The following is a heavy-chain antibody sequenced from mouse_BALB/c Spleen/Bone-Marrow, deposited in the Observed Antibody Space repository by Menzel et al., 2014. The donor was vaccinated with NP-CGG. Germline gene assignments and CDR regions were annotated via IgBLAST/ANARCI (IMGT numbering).Heavy chain of an antibody. CDR1: GFDFSRYW. V-gene: IGHV4-1*02. D-gene: IGHD2-3*01. CDR3: ARLGYYGWFAY. CDR2: INPESNTI. J-gene: IGHJ3*01. Sequence: EVMLVESGGGLVQPGGSLKLSCAASGFDFSRYWMSWVRQAPGKGLQWVGEINPESNTINYTPSLKDKFIISRDNAKNTLYLQMSKVRSEDTALYCCARLGYYGWFAYWGQGLWSLSLQ.